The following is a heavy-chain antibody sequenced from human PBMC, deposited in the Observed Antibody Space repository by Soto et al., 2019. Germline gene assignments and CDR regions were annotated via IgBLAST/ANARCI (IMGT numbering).Heavy chain of an antibody. J-gene: IGHJ4*02. CDR3: ASTRRDGYNRRDLYFDY. D-gene: IGHD5-12*01. CDR2: INPIFGTA. CDR1: GGTFSSYA. Sequence: QVQLVQSGAEVKKPGSSVKVSCKASGGTFSSYAISWVRQAPGQGLEWMGGINPIFGTANYAEKFQGRVTITADESPSTAYRELRGLRSEDTAVYYCASTRRDGYNRRDLYFDYWGQGTLVTVSS. V-gene: IGHV1-69*12.